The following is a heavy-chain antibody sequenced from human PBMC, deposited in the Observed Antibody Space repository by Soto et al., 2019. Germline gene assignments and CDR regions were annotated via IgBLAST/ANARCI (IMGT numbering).Heavy chain of an antibody. CDR3: ARRGSSLATSHFHF. V-gene: IGHV4-39*01. J-gene: IGHJ4*02. CDR1: GGSISSSSYY. D-gene: IGHD5-12*01. CDR2: IFYTGGT. Sequence: PSETLSLTCTVSGGSISSSSYYWGWIRQPPGKGLEWIGSIFYTGGTSYNPSLKSRITISVDTSKNQFSLKLSSVTAADTAVYFCARRGSSLATSHFHFWGQGTLVTVSS.